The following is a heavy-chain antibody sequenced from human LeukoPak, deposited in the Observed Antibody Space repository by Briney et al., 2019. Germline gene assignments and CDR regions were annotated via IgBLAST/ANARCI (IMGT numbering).Heavy chain of an antibody. CDR2: ITGDGTRT. CDR1: GFTFSSCA. J-gene: IGHJ4*02. D-gene: IGHD1-14*01. CDR3: ASRPRADMGPLDY. V-gene: IGHV3-23*01. Sequence: GGPLRLSCAASGFTFSSCAMTWVRQAPGKGLEWVASITGDGTRTYYTDSVKGRFTISRDNSKNTLYLQMNSLRADETAIYYCASRPRADMGPLDYWGQGTLVTVPT.